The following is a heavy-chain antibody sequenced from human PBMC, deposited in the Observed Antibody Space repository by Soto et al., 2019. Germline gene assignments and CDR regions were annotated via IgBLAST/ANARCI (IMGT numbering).Heavy chain of an antibody. Sequence: GGSLRLSCAASGFTFDDYTMHWVRQAPGKGLEWVSLISWDGGSTYYADSVKGRFTISRDNSKNSLYLQMNSLRTEDTALYYCAKDQQAAGSTRLDYGMDVWGQGTTVTVSS. CDR1: GFTFDDYT. J-gene: IGHJ6*02. V-gene: IGHV3-43*01. CDR2: ISWDGGST. D-gene: IGHD6-13*01. CDR3: AKDQQAAGSTRLDYGMDV.